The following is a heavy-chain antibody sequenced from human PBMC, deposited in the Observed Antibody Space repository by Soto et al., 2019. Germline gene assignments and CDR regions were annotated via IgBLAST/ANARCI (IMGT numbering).Heavy chain of an antibody. CDR3: ARQRARSNWFDP. V-gene: IGHV4-59*08. J-gene: IGHJ5*02. Sequence: SETLSLTCTVSGGSISSYYWSWIRQPPGKGLEWIGYIYYSGSTNYNPSLKSRVTISVDTSKNQFSLKLSSVTAADTAVYYCARQRARSNWFDPWGQGTLVPVSS. CDR1: GGSISSYY. CDR2: IYYSGST.